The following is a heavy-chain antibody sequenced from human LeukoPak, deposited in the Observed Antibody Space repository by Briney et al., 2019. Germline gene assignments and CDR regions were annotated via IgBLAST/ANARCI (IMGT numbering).Heavy chain of an antibody. CDR1: GGSFSGYY. CDR3: ARAAHSGSLAPFDY. V-gene: IGHV4-34*01. D-gene: IGHD1-26*01. Sequence: SETLSLTCAVYGGSFSGYYWSWIRQPPGKGLEWIGEINHSGSTNYNPSLKSRVTMSLDTSKNQFSLKLSSVTAADTAVYYCARAAHSGSLAPFDYWGQGTLVTVSS. CDR2: INHSGST. J-gene: IGHJ4*02.